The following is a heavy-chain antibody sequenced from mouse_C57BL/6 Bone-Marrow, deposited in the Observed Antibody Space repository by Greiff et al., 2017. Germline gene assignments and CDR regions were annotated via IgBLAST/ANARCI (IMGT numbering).Heavy chain of an antibody. J-gene: IGHJ1*03. CDR2: ISNLAYSI. Sequence: EVMLVESGGGLVQPGGSLKLSCAASGFTFSDYGMAWVRQAPRKGPEWVAFISNLAYSIYYADTVTGPFPISRENAKNTLYLEMSSLRSEDTAMYYCARTSYYGTYFDVWGTGTTVTVSS. D-gene: IGHD1-1*01. CDR1: GFTFSDYG. CDR3: ARTSYYGTYFDV. V-gene: IGHV5-15*04.